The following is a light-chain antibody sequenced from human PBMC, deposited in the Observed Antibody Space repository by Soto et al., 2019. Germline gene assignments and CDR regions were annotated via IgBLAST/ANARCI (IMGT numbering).Light chain of an antibody. V-gene: IGKV3-15*01. Sequence: EVVMTQSPATLSVSPGERATLSCRASQSVSSNLAWYQQKPGQAPRLLIYGASTRATGIPVRFSGSGSGTDFTLTITRLEPKDSAMYYCQQYAYSPLNFGGGTKVDNK. CDR1: QSVSSN. CDR2: GAS. CDR3: QQYAYSPLN. J-gene: IGKJ4*01.